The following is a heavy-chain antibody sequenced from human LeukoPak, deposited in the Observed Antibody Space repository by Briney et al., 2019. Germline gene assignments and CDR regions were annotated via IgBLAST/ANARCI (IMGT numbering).Heavy chain of an antibody. V-gene: IGHV1-46*01. CDR2: INPSGGST. Sequence: ASVKVSCKASGYTFTSYYMHWVRQAPGQGLEWMGIINPSGGSTSYAQKFQGRVTMTRDTSTSTVYMELSSLRSEDTAVYYCARDCIAAAGKECSGFDYWGQGTLVTVSS. CDR3: ARDCIAAAGKECSGFDY. J-gene: IGHJ4*02. CDR1: GYTFTSYY. D-gene: IGHD6-13*01.